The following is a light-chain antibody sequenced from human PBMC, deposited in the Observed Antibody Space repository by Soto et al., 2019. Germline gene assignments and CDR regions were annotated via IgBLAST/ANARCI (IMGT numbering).Light chain of an antibody. CDR3: QQYNNWPT. Sequence: EIVMTQSPATLSVSPGERATLSCRASQSVSSNLAWYQQKPGQAPRLLIYGASTRATGIPVRFSGSGSGTEFNLTLSSLQSEDFAVYYCQQYNNWPTFGQGTKVEIK. V-gene: IGKV3-15*01. J-gene: IGKJ1*01. CDR1: QSVSSN. CDR2: GAS.